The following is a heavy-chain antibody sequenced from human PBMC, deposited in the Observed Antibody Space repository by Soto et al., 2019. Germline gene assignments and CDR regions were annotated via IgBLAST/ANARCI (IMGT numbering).Heavy chain of an antibody. CDR1: GFTFSSYV. Sequence: EVQLLESGGNLVQPGGSLRLSCAASGFTFSSYVMSWVRQAPGKGLEWVSTISGSGASIYDADSVKGRFTISRHNSKNTVYLQMNSLRAEDTAVYYCAKDGLGSCTGGTCYGSDYWGQGTLVTVSS. CDR2: ISGSGASI. V-gene: IGHV3-23*01. CDR3: AKDGLGSCTGGTCYGSDY. D-gene: IGHD2-15*01. J-gene: IGHJ4*02.